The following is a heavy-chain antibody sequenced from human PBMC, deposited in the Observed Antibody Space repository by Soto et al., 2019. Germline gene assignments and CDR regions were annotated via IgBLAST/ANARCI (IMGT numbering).Heavy chain of an antibody. J-gene: IGHJ3*02. CDR3: ARLDRYYDILTGYPISAFDI. V-gene: IGHV4-39*01. CDR2: IYYSGST. D-gene: IGHD3-9*01. CDR1: GGSISSSSYY. Sequence: SETLSLTCTVSGGSISSSSYYWGWIRQPPGKGLEWIGSIYYSGSTYYNPSLKSRVTISVDTSKNQFSLKLSSVTAADTAVYYCARLDRYYDILTGYPISAFDIWGQGTMVTVSS.